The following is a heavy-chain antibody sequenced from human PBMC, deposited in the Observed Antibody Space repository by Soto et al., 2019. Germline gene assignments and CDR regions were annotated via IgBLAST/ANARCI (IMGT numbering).Heavy chain of an antibody. D-gene: IGHD3-10*02. CDR1: GDSIRGDY. CDR2: ISYSGTT. V-gene: IGHV4-59*01. Sequence: QVPLQESGPGLVKPSETLSLTCTASGDSIRGDYWSWIRQPPGKRLEWIAYISYSGTTNYNPSLKSRVTISLDTSNNQLSLKMTSVTAADTAMYYCAKGFNYYGRGTLKLDSCGLGTLVTVSS. CDR3: AKGFNYYGRGTLKLDS. J-gene: IGHJ4*02.